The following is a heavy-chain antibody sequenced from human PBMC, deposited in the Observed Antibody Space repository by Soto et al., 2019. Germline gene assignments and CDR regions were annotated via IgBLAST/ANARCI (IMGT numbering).Heavy chain of an antibody. CDR2: IYHSGST. J-gene: IGHJ4*02. CDR1: GGSISSGGYS. Sequence: SETLSLTCAVSGGSISSGGYSWSWIRQPPGKGLEWIGYIYHSGSTYYNPSLKSRVTISVDRSKNQFSLKLSSVTAADTAVYYCARDSGYSYGLDYWGQGTLVTVSS. V-gene: IGHV4-30-2*01. CDR3: ARDSGYSYGLDY. D-gene: IGHD5-18*01.